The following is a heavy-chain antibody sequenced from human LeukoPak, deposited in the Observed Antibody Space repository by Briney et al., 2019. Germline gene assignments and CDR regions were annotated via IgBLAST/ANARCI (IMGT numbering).Heavy chain of an antibody. CDR3: AKDGVTPNNLWDWCDH. V-gene: IGHV3-23*01. J-gene: IGHJ5*02. D-gene: IGHD4-23*01. Sequence: GGSQRLSCAPSGFMFSSYAMSYVRQAPGHRLERLPSINGVGGNTYYADSLKGRFPTSRDNSKNTLYQQMNSLRADDTAVYYCAKDGVTPNNLWDWCDHWGQGTLVTVSS. CDR2: INGVGGNT. CDR1: GFMFSSYA.